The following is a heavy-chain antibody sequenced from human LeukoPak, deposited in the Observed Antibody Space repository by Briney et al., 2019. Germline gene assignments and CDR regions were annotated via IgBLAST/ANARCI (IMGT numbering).Heavy chain of an antibody. CDR1: GFTFSSYS. CDR3: ARKYCSSTSCHGGAFDI. V-gene: IGHV3-21*01. J-gene: IGHJ3*02. Sequence: TTGGSLRLSCAASGFTFSSYSMNWVRQAPGKGLEWVSSISSSSSYIYYADSVKGRFTISRDNAKNSLYLQMNSLRAEDTAVYYCARKYCSSTSCHGGAFDIWGQGTMVTVSS. CDR2: ISSSSSYI. D-gene: IGHD2-2*01.